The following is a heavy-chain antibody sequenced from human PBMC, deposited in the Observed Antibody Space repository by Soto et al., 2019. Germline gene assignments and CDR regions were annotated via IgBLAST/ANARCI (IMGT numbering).Heavy chain of an antibody. V-gene: IGHV4-30-4*01. CDR1: GGSISSGDYY. CDR2: IYYSGST. CDR3: ASRYDSSGYWGNWYFDL. Sequence: QVQLQESGPGLVKPSQTLSLTCTVSGGSISSGDYYWSWIRQPPGKGLEWIGYIYYSGSTYYNPSLKSRVTISVDTSKNQFSLKLSSVTAADTAVYYCASRYDSSGYWGNWYFDLWGRGTLVTVSS. J-gene: IGHJ2*01. D-gene: IGHD3-22*01.